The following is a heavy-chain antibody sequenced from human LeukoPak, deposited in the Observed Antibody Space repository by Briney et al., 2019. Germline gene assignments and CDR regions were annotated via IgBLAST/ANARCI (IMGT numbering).Heavy chain of an antibody. D-gene: IGHD3-9*01. CDR2: IYYSGST. Sequence: PSETLSLTCTVSGGSISSYYWSWIRQPPGKGLEWIGYIYYSGSTNYKTSLKSRVTISVDTSKNQFSLKLSSVTAADTAGYYCARGRVLRYFDWLPPPDPWGHGTLVTVSS. CDR1: GGSISSYY. J-gene: IGHJ5*02. CDR3: ARGRVLRYFDWLPPPDP. V-gene: IGHV4-59*01.